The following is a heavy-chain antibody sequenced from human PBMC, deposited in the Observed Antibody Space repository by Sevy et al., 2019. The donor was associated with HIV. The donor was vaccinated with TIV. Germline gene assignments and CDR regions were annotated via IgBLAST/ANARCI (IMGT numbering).Heavy chain of an antibody. J-gene: IGHJ6*02. V-gene: IGHV1-8*01. CDR2: MNPNSGNT. Sequence: ASVKVCCKASGYTFTSYDINWVRQATGQGLEWMGWMNPNSGNTGYAQKFQGRVTMTRNTSISTAYMELSSLRSEDTAVYYCARAGILRFLEWLHYYYYGMDVWGQGTTVTVSS. D-gene: IGHD3-3*01. CDR3: ARAGILRFLEWLHYYYYGMDV. CDR1: GYTFTSYD.